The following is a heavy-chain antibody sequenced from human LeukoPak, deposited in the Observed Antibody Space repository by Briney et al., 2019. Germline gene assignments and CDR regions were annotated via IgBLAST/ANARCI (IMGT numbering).Heavy chain of an antibody. CDR2: IYYGGST. CDR3: AISNTVRRPFFDP. Sequence: PSETLSLTCIGSSDSVNTYYCSWIRQPPGKGLGWIGYIYYGGSTKYNPSLKGRITISVDTSKNQFSLKLTSVTAADTAVYYCAISNTVRRPFFDPWGPGTLVTVSS. J-gene: IGHJ5*02. CDR1: SDSVNTYY. D-gene: IGHD4-11*01. V-gene: IGHV4-59*02.